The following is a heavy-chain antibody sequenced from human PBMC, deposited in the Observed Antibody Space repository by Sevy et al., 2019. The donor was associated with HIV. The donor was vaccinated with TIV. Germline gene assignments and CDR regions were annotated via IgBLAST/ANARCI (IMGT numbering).Heavy chain of an antibody. CDR3: ARARRDIVVVPAAVFDY. V-gene: IGHV4-34*01. D-gene: IGHD2-2*01. Sequence: SETLSLTCAVYGGSFSGYYWSWIRQPPGKGLEWIGEINHSGSTNYNPSLKSRVTISVDMSKNQFSLKLSSVTAADTAVYYCARARRDIVVVPAAVFDYWGQGTLVTVSS. J-gene: IGHJ4*02. CDR2: INHSGST. CDR1: GGSFSGYY.